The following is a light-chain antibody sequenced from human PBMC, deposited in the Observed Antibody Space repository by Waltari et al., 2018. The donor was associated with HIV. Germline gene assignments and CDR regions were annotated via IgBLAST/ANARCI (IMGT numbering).Light chain of an antibody. Sequence: EIVFPHSPATLSLSPGDRATLSCRASQSVSSYLAWYQQKPGQAPRPLIYDASNRATGIPARFSGSGSGTDVTLTISSLGPEDFAVYYCQQSSNWPGTFGQGTKLEIK. V-gene: IGKV3-11*01. J-gene: IGKJ2*01. CDR3: QQSSNWPGT. CDR1: QSVSSY. CDR2: DAS.